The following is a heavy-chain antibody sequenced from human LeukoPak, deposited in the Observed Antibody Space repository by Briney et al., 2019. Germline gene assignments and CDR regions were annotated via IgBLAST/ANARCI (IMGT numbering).Heavy chain of an antibody. D-gene: IGHD3-10*01. CDR3: AKVGVLLWFGELRD. V-gene: IGHV3-30*18. J-gene: IGHJ4*02. Sequence: GGSLRLSCAASGFTFSSYGMHWARQAPGKGLEWVAVISYDGSNKYYADSVEGRFTISRDNSKNTLYLQMNSLRAEDTAVYYCAKVGVLLWFGELRDWGQGTLVTVSS. CDR2: ISYDGSNK. CDR1: GFTFSSYG.